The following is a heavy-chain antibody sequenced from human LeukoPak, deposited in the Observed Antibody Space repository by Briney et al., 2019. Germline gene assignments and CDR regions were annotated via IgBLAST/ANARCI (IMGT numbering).Heavy chain of an antibody. CDR3: ARIYCSSTSCYNYYGMDV. CDR2: ISAYNGNT. CDR1: GGTFSSYA. J-gene: IGHJ6*02. V-gene: IGHV1-18*01. D-gene: IGHD2-2*02. Sequence: ASVKVSCKASGGTFSSYAISWVRQAPGQGLEWMGWISAYNGNTNYAQKLQGRVTMTTDTSTSTAYMELRSLRSDDTAVYYCARIYCSSTSCYNYYGMDVWGQGTTVTVSS.